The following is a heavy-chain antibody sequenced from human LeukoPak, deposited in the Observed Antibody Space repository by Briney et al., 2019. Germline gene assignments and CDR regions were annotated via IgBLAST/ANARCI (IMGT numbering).Heavy chain of an antibody. V-gene: IGHV3-21*01. CDR1: GFTVSSNY. Sequence: GGSLRLSCAASGFTVSSNYMSWVRQAPGKGLEWVSSISSTSTYIYYADSVKGRFTISRDNAKNSLYLQMNGLTAVDTAVYYCARVGTYDGGHSYGFSDYWGQGTLVTVSS. J-gene: IGHJ4*02. CDR2: ISSTSTYI. D-gene: IGHD5-18*01. CDR3: ARVGTYDGGHSYGFSDY.